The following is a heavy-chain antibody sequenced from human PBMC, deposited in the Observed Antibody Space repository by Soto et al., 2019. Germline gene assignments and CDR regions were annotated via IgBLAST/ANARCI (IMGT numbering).Heavy chain of an antibody. J-gene: IGHJ6*02. CDR1: GFTFSSYG. D-gene: IGHD3-10*01. CDR3: ARDLPCYGSGSYRYYYDGMDV. V-gene: IGHV3-33*01. Sequence: QVQLVESGGGVVQPGRSLRLSCAASGFTFSSYGMHWVRQAPGKGLEWVAVIWYDGSNKYYADSVKGRFTISRDNSKNTLYLHMNSLRAEDTAVYYCARDLPCYGSGSYRYYYDGMDVWGQGTTVTVSS. CDR2: IWYDGSNK.